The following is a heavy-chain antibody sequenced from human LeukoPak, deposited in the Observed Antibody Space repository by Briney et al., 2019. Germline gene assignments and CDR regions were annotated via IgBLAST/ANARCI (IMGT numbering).Heavy chain of an antibody. CDR3: AREGGTTGTTRDDAFDI. V-gene: IGHV1-46*01. CDR1: GYTFTSYY. J-gene: IGHJ3*02. D-gene: IGHD1-1*01. Sequence: ASVKVSCKAPGYTFTSYYMHWVRQDPGQGLEWMGIINPSGGSTSYAQKFQGRVTMTRDMSTSTVYMELSSLRSEDTAVYYCAREGGTTGTTRDDAFDIWGQGTMVTVSS. CDR2: INPSGGST.